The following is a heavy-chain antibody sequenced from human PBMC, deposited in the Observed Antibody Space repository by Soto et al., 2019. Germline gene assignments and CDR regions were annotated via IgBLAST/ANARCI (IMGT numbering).Heavy chain of an antibody. CDR3: ARAYAGPYNWICGRRWYYCYGKDG. D-gene: IGHD1-20*01. CDR1: GGTFSSYA. J-gene: IGHJ6*04. V-gene: IGHV1-69*05. CDR2: IIPIFGTA. Sequence: QVQLVQSGAEVKKPGSSVKVSCKASGGTFSSYAISWVRQAPGQGLEWMGGIIPIFGTANYAQKFQGRVTTTTGESTSTGYVKLRSTRSEDTAVYYCARAYAGPYNWICGRRWYYCYGKDGWGKGTTVTVSS.